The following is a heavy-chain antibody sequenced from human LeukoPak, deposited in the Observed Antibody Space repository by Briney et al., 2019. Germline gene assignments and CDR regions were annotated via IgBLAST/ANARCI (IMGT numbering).Heavy chain of an antibody. D-gene: IGHD6-6*01. J-gene: IGHJ6*03. CDR2: IIPIFGTA. Sequence: GASVKVSCKASGGTFSSYAISWVRQAPGQGLEWMGGIIPIFGTANYAQKFQGRVTMTRDTSISTAYMELSRLRSDDTAVYYCARETPSLRYYYMDVWGKGTTVTISS. CDR3: ARETPSLRYYYMDV. V-gene: IGHV1-69*05. CDR1: GGTFSSYA.